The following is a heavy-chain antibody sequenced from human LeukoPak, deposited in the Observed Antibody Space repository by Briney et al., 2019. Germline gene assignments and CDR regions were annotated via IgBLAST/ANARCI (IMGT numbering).Heavy chain of an antibody. CDR2: INHSGST. CDR1: GGSFSGYY. Sequence: SETLSLTCAVYGGSFSGYYWSWIRQPPGKGLEWIGEINHSGSTNYNPSLKSRVTISVDTSKNQFSLKLSSVTAADTAVYYCARVSHFYYSYGMDVWGQGTTVTVSS. CDR3: ARVSHFYYSYGMDV. V-gene: IGHV4-34*01. J-gene: IGHJ6*02.